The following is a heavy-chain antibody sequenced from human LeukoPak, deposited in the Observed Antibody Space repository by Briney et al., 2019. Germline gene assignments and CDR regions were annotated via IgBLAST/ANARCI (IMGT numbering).Heavy chain of an antibody. CDR1: GFTFSSYA. V-gene: IGHV3-23*01. Sequence: GGSLRLSCAVSGFTFSSYAMSWVRQAPGKGLEWVSAISGSGGSTYYADSVKGRFTISRDNSKNTLYLQMNSLRAEDTAVYYCAKQGLTTVVTRALGYWGQGTLVTVSS. CDR2: ISGSGGST. J-gene: IGHJ4*02. D-gene: IGHD4-23*01. CDR3: AKQGLTTVVTRALGY.